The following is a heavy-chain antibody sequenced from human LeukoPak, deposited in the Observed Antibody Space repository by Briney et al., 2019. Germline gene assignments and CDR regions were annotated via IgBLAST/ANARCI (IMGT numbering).Heavy chain of an antibody. CDR1: GYTFTSYY. Sequence: PWASVKVSCKASGYTFTSYYMHWVRQAPGQGLEWMGIINPSGGSTSYAQKFQGRVTMTRDTSTSTVYMELSSLRSEDTAVYYCARCERISSGWYEWWYYYYGMDVWGQGTTVTVSS. J-gene: IGHJ6*02. V-gene: IGHV1-46*01. CDR2: INPSGGST. D-gene: IGHD6-13*01. CDR3: ARCERISSGWYEWWYYYYGMDV.